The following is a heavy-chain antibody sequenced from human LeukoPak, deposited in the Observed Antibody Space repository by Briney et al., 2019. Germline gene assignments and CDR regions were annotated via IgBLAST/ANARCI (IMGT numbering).Heavy chain of an antibody. CDR1: GFDFSGFC. V-gene: IGHV3-48*02. J-gene: IGHJ4*02. CDR3: ARGEDY. CDR2: ISSRSSTI. Sequence: GGSLKLSCAASGFDFSGFCMHWVRQAPGKGLEWVSYISSRSSTIYYTDSVKGRFTVSRDNAKNSLNLQMNSLRDEDTAVYYCARGEDYWGQGTLVTVSS.